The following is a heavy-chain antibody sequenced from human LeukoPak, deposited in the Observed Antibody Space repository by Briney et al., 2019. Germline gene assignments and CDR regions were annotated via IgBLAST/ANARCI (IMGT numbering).Heavy chain of an antibody. CDR2: ISAYNGNT. V-gene: IGHV1-18*04. D-gene: IGHD3-3*01. Sequence: ASVKVSCKDSGYTFTSYGISCVRQPTGQGVEWMGWISAYNGNTNHAQKLQGRVTMTTDTSTSTAYRELRSLRSDDTAVYYCARERRAIFGVVIRYYYYYGMDVWGQGTTVTVSS. J-gene: IGHJ6*02. CDR3: ARERRAIFGVVIRYYYYYGMDV. CDR1: GYTFTSYG.